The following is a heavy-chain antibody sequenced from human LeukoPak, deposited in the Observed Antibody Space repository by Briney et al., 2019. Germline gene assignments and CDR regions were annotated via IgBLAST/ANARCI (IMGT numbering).Heavy chain of an antibody. CDR2: FYHRGET. CDR1: GAPPSSYY. J-gene: IGHJ4*02. CDR3: ATSFTYADAWPFDF. Sequence: PSETLSLTCNVSGAPPSSYYWSWIRQAPGKGLEWIGYFYHRGETKYNPSLKSRVTISVDTSKDLFSLRLTSVTAADTAVYYCATSFTYADAWPFDFWGRGTLLTVSS. D-gene: IGHD2-2*01. V-gene: IGHV4-59*01.